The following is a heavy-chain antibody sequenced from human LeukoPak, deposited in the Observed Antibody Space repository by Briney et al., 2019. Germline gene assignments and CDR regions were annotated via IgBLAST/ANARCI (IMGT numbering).Heavy chain of an antibody. Sequence: SETLSLTCTVSGGSISSSSYYWGWIRQPPGKGLEWIGSIYYSGSTYYNPSLKSRVTISVDTSKNQFSPKLSSVTAADTAVYYCARHTSGDDAFDIWGQGTMVTVSS. CDR1: GGSISSSSYY. D-gene: IGHD3-10*01. CDR2: IYYSGST. J-gene: IGHJ3*02. V-gene: IGHV4-39*01. CDR3: ARHTSGDDAFDI.